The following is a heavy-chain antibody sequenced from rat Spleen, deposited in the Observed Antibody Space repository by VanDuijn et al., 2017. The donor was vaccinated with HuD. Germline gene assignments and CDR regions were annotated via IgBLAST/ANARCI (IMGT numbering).Heavy chain of an antibody. CDR2: INYDGRST. CDR3: AGHPNNYGWFAY. Sequence: EVQLVESDGGLVQPGGSLKLSCAASGFIFSDHYVAWVRQAPTKGLEWVATINYDGRSTFYRDSVRDRFTISRDNAKSILYLEMDSRRSEDTATYYCAGHPNNYGWFAYWGQGTLVTVSS. V-gene: IGHV5-29*01. J-gene: IGHJ3*01. CDR1: GFIFSDHY. D-gene: IGHD1-10*01.